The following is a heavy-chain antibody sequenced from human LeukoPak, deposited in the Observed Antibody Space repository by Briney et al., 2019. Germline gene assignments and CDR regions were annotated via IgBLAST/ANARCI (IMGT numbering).Heavy chain of an antibody. J-gene: IGHJ4*02. CDR3: ARGLTYYDILTGY. V-gene: IGHV1-2*02. D-gene: IGHD3-9*01. CDR2: INPNSGGT. CDR1: GYTFTGYY. Sequence: ASVKVSCKASGYTFTGYYMHWVRQAPGQGLEWMGWINPNSGGTNYAQKFQGRVTMTRDTSISTAYMELSRLRSDDTAVYYCARGLTYYDILTGYWGQGTLVTVSS.